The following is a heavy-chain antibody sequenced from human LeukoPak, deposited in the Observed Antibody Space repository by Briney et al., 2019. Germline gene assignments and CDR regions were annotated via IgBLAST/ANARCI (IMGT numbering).Heavy chain of an antibody. CDR1: GFTFSSYS. CDR3: ASIRPGARTYMDV. Sequence: KSGGSLRLSCAASGFTFSSYSMNWVRQAPGKGLEWVSSISSSSSYIYYADSVKGRFTISRDNAKNSLYLQMNSLRAEDTAVYYCASIRPGARTYMDVWGKGTTVTVSS. J-gene: IGHJ6*03. D-gene: IGHD1-14*01. CDR2: ISSSSSYI. V-gene: IGHV3-21*01.